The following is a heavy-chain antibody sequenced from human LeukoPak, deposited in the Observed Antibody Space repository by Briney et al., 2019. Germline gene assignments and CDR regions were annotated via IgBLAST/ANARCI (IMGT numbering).Heavy chain of an antibody. CDR3: AKDSITYYDILTGYSDFDY. V-gene: IGHV3-23*01. D-gene: IGHD3-9*01. J-gene: IGHJ4*02. Sequence: GGSLRLSCAASGFTFNNYVMSWVRQAPGKGLEWVSTISNDGGSTYYADSVEGRFTISRDSSRNTLSLQMNSLRAEDTAVYYCAKDSITYYDILTGYSDFDYWGQGTLVTVSS. CDR1: GFTFNNYV. CDR2: ISNDGGST.